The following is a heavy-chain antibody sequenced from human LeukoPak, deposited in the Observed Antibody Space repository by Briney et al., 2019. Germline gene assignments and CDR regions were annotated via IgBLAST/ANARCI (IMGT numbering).Heavy chain of an antibody. J-gene: IGHJ5*02. CDR2: ISAYNGNT. D-gene: IGHD3-3*02. CDR1: GYTFASYG. Sequence: ASVKVSCKASGYTFASYGISWVRQAPGQGPEWMGWISAYNGNTNYAQKVQGRVTMTTDTSTSTAYMELRSLRSDDTAVYYCARGGAPIFWFDPWGQGTLVTVSS. CDR3: ARGGAPIFWFDP. V-gene: IGHV1-18*01.